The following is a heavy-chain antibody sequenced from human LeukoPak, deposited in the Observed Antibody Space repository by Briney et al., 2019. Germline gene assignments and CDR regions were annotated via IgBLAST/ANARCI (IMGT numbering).Heavy chain of an antibody. Sequence: PGGSLRLSCSASGFTFSDHYMSWIRQAPGKGLEWVSYISSSSSYTNYADSVKGRFTISRDNAKNSLYLQMNSLRAEDTAVYYCARDPSYCSSTSCYGQYNWFDPWGQGTLVTVSS. D-gene: IGHD2-2*01. V-gene: IGHV3-11*06. J-gene: IGHJ5*02. CDR1: GFTFSDHY. CDR2: ISSSSSYT. CDR3: ARDPSYCSSTSCYGQYNWFDP.